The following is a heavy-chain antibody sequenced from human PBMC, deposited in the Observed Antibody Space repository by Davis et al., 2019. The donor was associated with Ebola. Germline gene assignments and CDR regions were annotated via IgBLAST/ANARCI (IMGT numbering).Heavy chain of an antibody. V-gene: IGHV3-48*02. D-gene: IGHD3-16*01. Sequence: GGSLRLSCAASGFTFSSYSMNWVRQAPGKGLEWVSYISSSSSTIYYADSVKGRFTISRDNAKNSLYLQMNSLRDEDTAVYYCARKLISRYYYYGMDVWGQGTTVTVSS. CDR1: GFTFSSYS. CDR2: ISSSSSTI. CDR3: ARKLISRYYYYGMDV. J-gene: IGHJ6*02.